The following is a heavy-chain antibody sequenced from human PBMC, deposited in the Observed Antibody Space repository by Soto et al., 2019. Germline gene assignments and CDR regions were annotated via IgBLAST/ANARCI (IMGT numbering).Heavy chain of an antibody. V-gene: IGHV1-18*01. J-gene: IGHJ4*02. CDR1: GYTFTSYG. Sequence: ASMKVSRKASGYTFTSYGISWVRQAPGQGLEWMGWISAYNGNTNYAQKLQGRVTMTTDTSTSTAYMELRSLRSDDTAVYYCARGVLRFLEWLLPHFDYWGPGTLVTAPQ. CDR3: ARGVLRFLEWLLPHFDY. D-gene: IGHD3-3*01. CDR2: ISAYNGNT.